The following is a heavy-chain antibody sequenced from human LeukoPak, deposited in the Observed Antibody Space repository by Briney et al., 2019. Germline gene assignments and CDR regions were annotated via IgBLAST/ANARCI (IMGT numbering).Heavy chain of an antibody. D-gene: IGHD1-26*01. V-gene: IGHV1-46*01. J-gene: IGHJ3*02. Sequence: GASVKVSCKASGYTFASYYMHWVRQAPGQGLEWMGIINPSGGSTSYAQRFQGRVTMTRDMSTSTVYMELSSLRSEDTALYYCARGGTSPKINDAFDIWGQGTMVTVSS. CDR1: GYTFASYY. CDR3: ARGGTSPKINDAFDI. CDR2: INPSGGST.